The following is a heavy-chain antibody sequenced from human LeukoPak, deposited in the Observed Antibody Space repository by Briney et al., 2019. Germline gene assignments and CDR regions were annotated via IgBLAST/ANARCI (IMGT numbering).Heavy chain of an antibody. D-gene: IGHD6-6*01. CDR2: IYHSGST. V-gene: IGHV4-4*02. J-gene: IGHJ6*02. Sequence: SETLSLTCAVSGGSISSSNWWSWVRQPPGKGLEWIGEIYHSGSTNYNPSLKSRVTIPVDKSKNQFSLKLSSVTAADTAVYYCARVGGLSSSSVSYYYYGMDVWGQGTTVTVSS. CDR1: GGSISSSNW. CDR3: ARVGGLSSSSVSYYYYGMDV.